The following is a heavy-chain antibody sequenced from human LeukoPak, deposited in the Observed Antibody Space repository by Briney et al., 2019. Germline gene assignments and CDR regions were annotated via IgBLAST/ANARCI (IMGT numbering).Heavy chain of an antibody. CDR3: ARVKAYYYYMDV. Sequence: GGSLRLSCAASGFTFSSYEINWVRQAPGKGLEWVSYISSSGSTIYYADSVKGRFTISRDNAKNSLYLQMNSLRAEDTAVYYCARVKAYYYYMDVWGKGTTVTVSS. V-gene: IGHV3-48*03. J-gene: IGHJ6*03. CDR1: GFTFSSYE. CDR2: ISSSGSTI.